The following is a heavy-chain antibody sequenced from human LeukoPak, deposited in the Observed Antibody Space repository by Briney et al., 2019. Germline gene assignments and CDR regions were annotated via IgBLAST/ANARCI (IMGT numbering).Heavy chain of an antibody. CDR1: GYTFTSYY. J-gene: IGHJ4*02. D-gene: IGHD6-6*01. V-gene: IGHV1-69*06. Sequence: GASVKVSCTASGYTFTSYYMHWVRQAPGQGLEWMGGIIPIFGTANYAQKFQGRVTITADKSTSTAYMELSSLRSEDTAVYYCATSVEEYSSSDFDYWGQGTLVTVSS. CDR3: ATSVEEYSSSDFDY. CDR2: IIPIFGTA.